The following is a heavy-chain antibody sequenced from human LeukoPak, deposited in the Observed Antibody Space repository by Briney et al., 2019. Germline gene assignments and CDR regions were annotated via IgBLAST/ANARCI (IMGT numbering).Heavy chain of an antibody. Sequence: PGGSLRLSCPVSGFTFSSYAMSWVRQAPGRGLEWVSVISTSGESAYYADSVKGRFTISRDNSKNTLYLQMNSLRAEDTAVYYCAKDVTTTVTTEGGYWGQGTLVTVSS. CDR3: AKDVTTTVTTEGGY. J-gene: IGHJ4*02. CDR2: ISTSGESA. CDR1: GFTFSSYA. V-gene: IGHV3-23*01. D-gene: IGHD4-17*01.